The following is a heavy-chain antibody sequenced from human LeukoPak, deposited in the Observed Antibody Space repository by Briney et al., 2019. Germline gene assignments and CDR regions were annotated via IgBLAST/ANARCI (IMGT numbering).Heavy chain of an antibody. Sequence: ASVKVSCKASGYTFTGYYMHWVRQAPGQGLEWMGWINPNSGGTNYAQKFQGRVTMTRDTSISTAYMELSRLRSDDTAVYYCARGSDGYGDYLKTPFDYWGQGTLVTVSS. CDR3: ARGSDGYGDYLKTPFDY. CDR2: INPNSGGT. D-gene: IGHD4-17*01. J-gene: IGHJ4*02. CDR1: GYTFTGYY. V-gene: IGHV1-2*02.